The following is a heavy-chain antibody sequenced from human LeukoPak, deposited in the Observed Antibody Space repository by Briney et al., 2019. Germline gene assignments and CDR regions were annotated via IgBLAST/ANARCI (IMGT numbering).Heavy chain of an antibody. V-gene: IGHV3-53*01. J-gene: IGHJ3*02. D-gene: IGHD2-2*01. CDR2: IYTNDNT. Sequence: GGSLRLSCVASGLTVSSNYMSWVRQAPGKGLEWVSVIYTNDNTYYVNSVKGRFTISRDDSKNTLYLQMNSLRVEDTAVYYCARENYAALGSDAFDIWGQGTMVTVS. CDR1: GLTVSSNY. CDR3: ARENYAALGSDAFDI.